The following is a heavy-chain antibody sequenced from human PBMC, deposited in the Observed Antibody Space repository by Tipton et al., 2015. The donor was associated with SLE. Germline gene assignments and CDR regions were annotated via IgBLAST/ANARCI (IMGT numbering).Heavy chain of an antibody. CDR2: INHSGST. Sequence: TLSLTCAVYGGSFSGYYWSWIRQPPGKGLEWIGEINHSGSTNNNPSLKSRVTISVDTSKNQFSLNLSSVTAADTAVYYCVLIVGATDYWGQGTLVTVSS. J-gene: IGHJ4*02. V-gene: IGHV4-34*01. CDR1: GGSFSGYY. D-gene: IGHD1-26*01. CDR3: VLIVGATDY.